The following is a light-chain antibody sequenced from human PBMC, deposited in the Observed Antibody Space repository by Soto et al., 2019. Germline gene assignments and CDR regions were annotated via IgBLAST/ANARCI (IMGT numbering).Light chain of an antibody. V-gene: IGKV1-39*01. CDR2: AAS. Sequence: DIQRTQSPSSLSASVGDRVTITCRASQGISTYLNWYHQKPGKAPKLLIYAASSLQSGVPSRFSGSGSETAFTLTISSLQPEDFATYSCQKSYSTTWKFGQGTKVDIK. CDR3: QKSYSTTWK. J-gene: IGKJ1*01. CDR1: QGISTY.